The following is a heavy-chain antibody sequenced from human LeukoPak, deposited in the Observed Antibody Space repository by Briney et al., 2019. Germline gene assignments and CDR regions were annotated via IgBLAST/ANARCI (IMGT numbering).Heavy chain of an antibody. CDR2: LYSDGTT. CDR3: ARGENNGYYLS. D-gene: IGHD3-22*01. V-gene: IGHV3-53*01. Sequence: GGSLRLSCAASGYTVSPNYMIWVRQAPGKGLDWDSVLYSDGTTYYADSVKGRFIISRDNSRNTLSLQMHSLRAEETAVYYCARGENNGYYLSWGQGTLVAVSS. J-gene: IGHJ5*02. CDR1: GYTVSPNY.